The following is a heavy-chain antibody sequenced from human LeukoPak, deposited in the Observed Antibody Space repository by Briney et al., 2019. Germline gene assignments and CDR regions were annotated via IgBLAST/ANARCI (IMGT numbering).Heavy chain of an antibody. J-gene: IGHJ3*02. V-gene: IGHV3-20*04. Sequence: GGSLRLSCAASGFTFDDYGMRWVRQAPGKGLEWVSGINWNGGSTGYADSVKGRFTISRDNAKNSLYLQMNSLRAEDTALYYCARYGDYNFGSYAFDIWGQGTMVTFSS. CDR1: GFTFDDYG. CDR2: INWNGGST. CDR3: ARYGDYNFGSYAFDI. D-gene: IGHD4-17*01.